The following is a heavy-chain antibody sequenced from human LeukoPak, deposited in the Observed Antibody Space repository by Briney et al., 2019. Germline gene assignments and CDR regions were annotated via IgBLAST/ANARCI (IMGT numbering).Heavy chain of an antibody. J-gene: IGHJ4*02. CDR1: GYTFTSYD. CDR3: ARGHGPPTDCTNGVCYTRGHFDY. CDR2: MNPNSGNT. Sequence: ASVKVSCKASGYTFTSYDINWVRQATGQGLEWIGWMNPNSGNTGYAQKFQGRVTMTRNTSKSTAYMELSSLRSEDTAVYYCARGHGPPTDCTNGVCYTRGHFDYWGQGTLVTVSS. V-gene: IGHV1-8*01. D-gene: IGHD2-8*01.